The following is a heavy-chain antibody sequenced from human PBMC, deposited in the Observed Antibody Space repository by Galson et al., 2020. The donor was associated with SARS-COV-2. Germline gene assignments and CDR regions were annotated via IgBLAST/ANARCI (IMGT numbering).Heavy chain of an antibody. CDR1: GFTFSSYA. Sequence: LSLTCAASGFTFSSYAMHWVRQAPGKGLEYVSAISSNGGSTYYANSVKGRFTISRDNSKNTLYLQMGSLRAEDMAVYYCARGLITYSSSAPVWFDPWGQGTLVTVSS. D-gene: IGHD6-13*01. V-gene: IGHV3-64*01. J-gene: IGHJ5*02. CDR2: ISSNGGST. CDR3: ARGLITYSSSAPVWFDP.